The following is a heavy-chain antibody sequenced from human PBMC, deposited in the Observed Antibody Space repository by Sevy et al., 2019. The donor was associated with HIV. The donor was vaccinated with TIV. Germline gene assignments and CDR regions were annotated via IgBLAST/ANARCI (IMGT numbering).Heavy chain of an antibody. D-gene: IGHD6-13*01. V-gene: IGHV3-21*01. J-gene: IGHJ4*02. CDR2: IGSSNSYI. Sequence: GGFLRLSCAASGLSFSSYSVSWVRQAPGKGLEWVASIGSSNSYIYYADSVKGRFTISRDNAKNSLFLHMNTLRAEDTAVYYCARSYSSSWYILYYFEYWGQGTPVTVSS. CDR3: ARSYSSSWYILYYFEY. CDR1: GLSFSSYS.